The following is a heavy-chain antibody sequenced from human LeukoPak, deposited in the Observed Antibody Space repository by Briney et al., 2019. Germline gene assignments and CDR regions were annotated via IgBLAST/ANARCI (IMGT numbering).Heavy chain of an antibody. CDR2: IYYSGTT. J-gene: IGHJ4*02. V-gene: IGHV4-59*12. CDR3: ARGFRSGLWFGELFDY. D-gene: IGHD3-10*01. CDR1: GGSISSYY. Sequence: SETLSLTCTVSGGSISSYYWNWIRQPPGKGLERIGYIYYSGTTNYNPSLKSRVSMSVDTSKNQFSLKLSSVTAADTAVYYCARGFRSGLWFGELFDYWGQGTLVTVSS.